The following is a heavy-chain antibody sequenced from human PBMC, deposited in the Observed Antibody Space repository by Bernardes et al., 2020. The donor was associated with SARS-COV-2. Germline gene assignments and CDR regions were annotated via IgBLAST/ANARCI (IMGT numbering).Heavy chain of an antibody. D-gene: IGHD6-19*01. CDR1: GDSVSRNGAT. J-gene: IGHJ5*01. CDR2: TYYKSGWIH. V-gene: IGHV6-1*01. CDR3: ARAGGGWHDS. Sequence: SQTLSLTCAISGDSVSRNGATWHWIRQSPSRGLEWLGRTYYKSGWIHEYGLSVKGRITISPDTSKNQVTLQLNSVTPEDTAVYYCARAGGGWHDSWGRGTLVTVSS.